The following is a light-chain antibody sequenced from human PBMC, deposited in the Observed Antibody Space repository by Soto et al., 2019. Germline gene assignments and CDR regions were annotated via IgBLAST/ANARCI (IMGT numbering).Light chain of an antibody. Sequence: QSVLTQPPSVSAAPGQTVTISCSGSSSNIGSNYVSWYQQLPGTAPKLVIYEHNKRPSGIPDRFSGSNSGTTATLGITGLQTGDEADYYCGAWDSSLSAGVFGGGTKLTVL. V-gene: IGLV1-51*02. J-gene: IGLJ2*01. CDR2: EHN. CDR1: SSNIGSNY. CDR3: GAWDSSLSAGV.